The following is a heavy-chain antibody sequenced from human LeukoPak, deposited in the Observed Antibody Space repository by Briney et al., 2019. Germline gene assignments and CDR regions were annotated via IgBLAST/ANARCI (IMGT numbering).Heavy chain of an antibody. Sequence: GGSLRLSCAASGFTFSSYWMSWVRQAPGKGLEWVANIKQDGSEKYYVDSVKGRFTISRDNDKNSLYLQMNSLRAEDTAVYYCARALRGYSGYDDYYYYMDVWGKGPRSPSP. CDR1: GFTFSSYW. CDR3: ARALRGYSGYDDYYYYMDV. J-gene: IGHJ6*03. D-gene: IGHD5-12*01. CDR2: IKQDGSEK. V-gene: IGHV3-7*01.